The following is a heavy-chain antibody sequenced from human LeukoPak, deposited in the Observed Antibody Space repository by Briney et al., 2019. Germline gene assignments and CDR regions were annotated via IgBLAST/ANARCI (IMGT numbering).Heavy chain of an antibody. CDR2: ISYDGSNK. D-gene: IGHD3-10*01. CDR1: GFTFSSYG. Sequence: GGSLRLSRAASGFTFSSYGMHWVRQAPGKGLEWVAVISYDGSNKYYADSVKGRFTISRDNSKNTLYLQMNSLRAEDTAVYYCAKDREVGYGSGSLDYWGQGTLVTVSS. V-gene: IGHV3-30*18. J-gene: IGHJ4*02. CDR3: AKDREVGYGSGSLDY.